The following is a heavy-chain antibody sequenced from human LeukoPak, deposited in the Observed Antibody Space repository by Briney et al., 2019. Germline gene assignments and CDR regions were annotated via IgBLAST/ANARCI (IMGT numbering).Heavy chain of an antibody. CDR2: ISDSTNYM. D-gene: IGHD2-15*01. J-gene: IGHJ4*02. CDR3: ARDLILADSSGSSAHDF. CDR1: GFTFSSYE. V-gene: IGHV3-21*01. Sequence: KTGGSLRLSCAASGFTFSSYEMNWVRQSPGKGLEWVSSISDSTNYMYYADSVKGRFTISRDNAKNSLYLQMNSLRDEDTAVYYCARDLILADSSGSSAHDFWGQGTLVTVSS.